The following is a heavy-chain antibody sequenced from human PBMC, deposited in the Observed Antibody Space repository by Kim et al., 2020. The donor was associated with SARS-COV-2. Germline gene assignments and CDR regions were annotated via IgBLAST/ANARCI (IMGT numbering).Heavy chain of an antibody. CDR2: IYYSGST. CDR3: ARASRYCSSTSCYAGIGWYFDL. Sequence: SETLSLRCTVSGGSVSSGSYYWSWIRQPPGKGLEWIGYIYYSGSTNYNPSLKSRVTISVDTSKNQFSLKLSSVTAADTAVYYCARASRYCSSTSCYAGIGWYFDLWGRGTLVTVSS. CDR1: GGSVSSGSYY. V-gene: IGHV4-61*01. D-gene: IGHD2-2*01. J-gene: IGHJ2*01.